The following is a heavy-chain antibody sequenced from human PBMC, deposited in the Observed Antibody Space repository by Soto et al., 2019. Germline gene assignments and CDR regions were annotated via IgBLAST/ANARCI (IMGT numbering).Heavy chain of an antibody. CDR3: ARPSRRYCSGGSCYAPFDY. Sequence: GGSLRLSCAASGFTFSIYAMHWVRQAPGKGLEWVAVISYDGSNKYYADSVKGRFTISRDNSKNTLYLQMNSLRAEDTAVYYCARPSRRYCSGGSCYAPFDYWGQGT. D-gene: IGHD2-15*01. CDR2: ISYDGSNK. CDR1: GFTFSIYA. J-gene: IGHJ4*02. V-gene: IGHV3-30-3*01.